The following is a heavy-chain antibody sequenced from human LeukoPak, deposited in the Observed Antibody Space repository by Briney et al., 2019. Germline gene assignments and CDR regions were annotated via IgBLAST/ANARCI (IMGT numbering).Heavy chain of an antibody. Sequence: PGGSLRLSCAASGFTFSSYEMNWVRQAPGKGLEWVSYISSSGSTIYYADSVKGRFTISRDNAKNSLYLQMNSLRAEDTAVYYCARSTLAYCGGDCYYPYWGQGTLVTVSS. CDR2: ISSSGSTI. D-gene: IGHD2-21*02. CDR1: GFTFSSYE. V-gene: IGHV3-48*03. J-gene: IGHJ4*02. CDR3: ARSTLAYCGGDCYYPY.